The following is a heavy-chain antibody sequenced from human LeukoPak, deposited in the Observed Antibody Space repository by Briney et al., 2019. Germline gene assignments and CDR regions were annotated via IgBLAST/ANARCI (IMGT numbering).Heavy chain of an antibody. CDR3: ARAVNWNDWFDP. CDR2: MYLSGTT. V-gene: IGHV4-4*02. D-gene: IGHD1-1*01. CDR1: GDSINSLDL. Sequence: PSGTLSLTCTVSGDSINSLDLWSWVRQPPGKGLEWIGEMYLSGTTHSNPSVKSRVTISIDKSKNQFFLNLSSVTAADTAVYYCARAVNWNDWFDPWGQGTPVTVSS. J-gene: IGHJ5*02.